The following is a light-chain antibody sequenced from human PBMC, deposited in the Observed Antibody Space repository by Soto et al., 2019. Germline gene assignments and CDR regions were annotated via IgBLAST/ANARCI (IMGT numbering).Light chain of an antibody. CDR1: SSDVGGYNY. V-gene: IGLV2-8*01. J-gene: IGLJ2*01. CDR2: GVS. CDR3: SSYAGSDNWV. Sequence: QSVLTQPPCASGSPGQSVTISCTGTSSDVGGYNYVSWYQQHPDKAPKLMISGVSERPSGVPDRFSGSKSGNTASLTVSGLQAEDEADYYCSSYAGSDNWVFGGGTKLTVL.